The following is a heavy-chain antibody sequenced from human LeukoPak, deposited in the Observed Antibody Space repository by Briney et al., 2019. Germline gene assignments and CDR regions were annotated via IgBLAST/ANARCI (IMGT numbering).Heavy chain of an antibody. Sequence: ASVKVSCKASGYSFTDYYMHWVRQAPGQGLEWMGWINPNSGVTNYTQKFQGRVTMTRDTSISSAYMELSRLRSDDTAVYYCARGPNYDILTGWRKTYNAFDKWGQGTMVTVSS. CDR3: ARGPNYDILTGWRKTYNAFDK. CDR1: GYSFTDYY. J-gene: IGHJ3*02. V-gene: IGHV1-2*02. CDR2: INPNSGVT. D-gene: IGHD3-9*01.